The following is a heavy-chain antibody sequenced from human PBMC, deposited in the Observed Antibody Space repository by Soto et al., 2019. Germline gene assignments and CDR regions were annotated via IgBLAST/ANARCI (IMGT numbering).Heavy chain of an antibody. CDR1: RVAFSKFI. Sequence: SVKVFCKASRVAFSKFIVTWVRQAPGLGLEWVGGIIPIFGTANYAQKFQGRVTITADESTSTSYLEVNNLRSEDTAVYYCAKVRYSSPMGYYYGMDVWGQGTTVTVSS. CDR2: IIPIFGTA. J-gene: IGHJ6*02. D-gene: IGHD6-19*01. CDR3: AKVRYSSPMGYYYGMDV. V-gene: IGHV1-69*13.